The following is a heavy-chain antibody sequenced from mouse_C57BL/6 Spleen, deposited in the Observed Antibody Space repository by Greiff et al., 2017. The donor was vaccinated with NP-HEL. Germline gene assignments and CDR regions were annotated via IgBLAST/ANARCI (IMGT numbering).Heavy chain of an antibody. D-gene: IGHD2-2*01. CDR3: ARFFYGNDRGNYAMDY. J-gene: IGHJ4*01. V-gene: IGHV1-81*01. CDR2: IYPRSGNT. Sequence: VQLQQSGAELARPGASVKLSCKASGYTFTSYGISWVKQRTGQGLEWIGEIYPRSGNTYYNEKFKGKATLTADKSSSTAYMELRSLTSADSAVYFCARFFYGNDRGNYAMDYWGQGTSVTVSS. CDR1: GYTFTSYG.